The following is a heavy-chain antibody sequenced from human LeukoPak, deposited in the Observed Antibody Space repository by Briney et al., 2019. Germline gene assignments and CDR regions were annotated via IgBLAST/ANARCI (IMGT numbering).Heavy chain of an antibody. V-gene: IGHV4-31*03. D-gene: IGHD3-10*01. CDR2: IYYSGST. Sequence: SQTLSLTCTVSGGSISSGGYYWSWIRQHPGKGLEWIGYIYYSGSTYYNPSLKSRVTISVDTSKNQFSLKLSSVTAADTAVYYCARACSALLYYYGSGSLYYFDYWGQGTLVTVSS. CDR1: GGSISSGGYY. J-gene: IGHJ4*02. CDR3: ARACSALLYYYGSGSLYYFDY.